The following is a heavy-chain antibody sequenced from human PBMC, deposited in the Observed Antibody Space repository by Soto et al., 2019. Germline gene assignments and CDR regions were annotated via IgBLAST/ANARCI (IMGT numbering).Heavy chain of an antibody. J-gene: IGHJ4*02. CDR3: ARYGGLIDD. D-gene: IGHD2-15*01. CDR2: IKEDGSDK. V-gene: IGHV3-7*05. CDR1: GFSFSTHW. Sequence: EVHLVECGGGLVQPGGSLRLSCTASGFSFSTHWMTWVRQAPGKGLEWVASIKEDGSDKYYVDAVKGRFTISRDNAEKSQYLQMNSLRAEATAMYHCARYGGLIDDWGQRTLVTVSS.